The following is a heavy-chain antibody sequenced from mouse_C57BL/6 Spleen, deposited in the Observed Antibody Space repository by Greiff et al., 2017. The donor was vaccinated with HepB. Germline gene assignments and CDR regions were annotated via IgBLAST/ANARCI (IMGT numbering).Heavy chain of an antibody. J-gene: IGHJ2*01. Sequence: VKLMESGAELARPGASVKLSCKASGYTFTSYGISWVKQRTGQGLEWIGEIYPRSGNTYYNEKFKGKATLTADKSSSTAYMELRSLTSEDSAVYFCARRGTTVVALYYFDYWGQGTTLTVSS. V-gene: IGHV1-81*01. CDR1: GYTFTSYG. D-gene: IGHD1-1*01. CDR3: ARRGTTVVALYYFDY. CDR2: IYPRSGNT.